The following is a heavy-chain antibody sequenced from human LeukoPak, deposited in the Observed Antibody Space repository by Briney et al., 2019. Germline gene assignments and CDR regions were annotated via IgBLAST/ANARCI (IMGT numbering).Heavy chain of an antibody. V-gene: IGHV3-53*01. CDR2: IYSGGST. J-gene: IGHJ4*02. D-gene: IGHD4-23*01. Sequence: GGSLRLSCAASGFTVSSNYMSWVRQAPGKGLEWVSVIYSGGSTYYADSVKGQFTISRDNSKNTLYLQMNSLRAEDTAVYYCARGPTTVVTHFDYWGQGTLVTVSS. CDR3: ARGPTTVVTHFDY. CDR1: GFTVSSNY.